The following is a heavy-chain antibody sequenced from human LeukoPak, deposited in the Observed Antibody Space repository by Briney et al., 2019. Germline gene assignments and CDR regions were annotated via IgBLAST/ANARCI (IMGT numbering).Heavy chain of an antibody. V-gene: IGHV4-39*07. CDR1: GGSISSSIYY. J-gene: IGHJ4*02. D-gene: IGHD4-23*01. CDR2: IYYSGST. Sequence: SETLSLTCTVSGGSISSSIYYWGWIRQPPAKGLEWIGSIYYSGSTYYNPSLKSRVTISVDKSKNQFSLRLTSVTAADTAVYYCARNGGNSDFDYWGQGTLVTVSS. CDR3: ARNGGNSDFDY.